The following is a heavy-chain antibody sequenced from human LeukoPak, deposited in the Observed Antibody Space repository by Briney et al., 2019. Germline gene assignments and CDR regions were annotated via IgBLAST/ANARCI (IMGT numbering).Heavy chain of an antibody. CDR2: IGTAGDT. CDR1: GFTFSSYD. CDR3: ATGDGHSGYDFGLDD. D-gene: IGHD5-12*01. J-gene: IGHJ4*02. V-gene: IGHV3-13*01. Sequence: GGSLRLSCAASGFTFSSYDMRWVRQATGKGLEWVSAIGTAGDTYYPGAVKGRFTISRENAKNSLYLQMNSLRAGDTAVYYCATGDGHSGYDFGLDDWGQGTLVTVSS.